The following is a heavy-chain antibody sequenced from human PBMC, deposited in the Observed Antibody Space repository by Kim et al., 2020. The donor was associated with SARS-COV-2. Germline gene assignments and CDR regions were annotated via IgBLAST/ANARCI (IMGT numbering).Heavy chain of an antibody. CDR3: ARDLLHTGFDY. V-gene: IGHV1-3*01. CDR1: GYIFTNFA. J-gene: IGHJ4*02. CDR2: INAGTGNT. D-gene: IGHD2-8*02. Sequence: ASVKVSCKASGYIFTNFAIQWVRQAPGQRLEWMGWINAGTGNTKFSQQFQGRVTFTRDTSANTAYMELSSLGSEDTAVYYCARDLLHTGFDYWGQGTLVAVSS.